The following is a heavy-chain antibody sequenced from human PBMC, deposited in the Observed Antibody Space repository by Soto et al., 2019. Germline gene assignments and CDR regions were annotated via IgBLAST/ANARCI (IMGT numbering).Heavy chain of an antibody. Sequence: QVQLVQSGAEVKKPGSSVKVSCKASGGTFRNFAISWVRQAPGQGLEWMGGIIPIFGTANYAQKFQGRVTISADESTSTAYMELSSLRSEDTAVYYCARDGREVEVGTSYVFTPYCDFWGQGTLVTVSS. CDR1: GGTFRNFA. J-gene: IGHJ4*02. D-gene: IGHD5-18*01. V-gene: IGHV1-69*01. CDR2: IIPIFGTA. CDR3: ARDGREVEVGTSYVFTPYCDF.